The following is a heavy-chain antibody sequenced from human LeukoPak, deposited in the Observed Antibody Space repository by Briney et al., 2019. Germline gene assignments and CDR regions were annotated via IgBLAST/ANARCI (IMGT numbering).Heavy chain of an antibody. Sequence: ASVKVSCKVSGYTLTELSMHWVRQAPGKGLEWMGGFDPEDGETIYAQKFQGRVTMTEDTSTDTAYMELSSLRSEDTAVYYCATEVQLWIPETEGWFDPWGQGTLVTVSS. J-gene: IGHJ5*02. CDR3: ATEVQLWIPETEGWFDP. CDR2: FDPEDGET. CDR1: GYTLTELS. D-gene: IGHD5-18*01. V-gene: IGHV1-24*01.